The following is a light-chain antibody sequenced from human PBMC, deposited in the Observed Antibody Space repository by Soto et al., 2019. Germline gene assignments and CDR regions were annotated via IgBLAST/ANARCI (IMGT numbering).Light chain of an antibody. CDR3: QQANSLPFT. J-gene: IGKJ3*01. Sequence: DIQMTQSPSSVSASVGDRVTITCRASQGITTWLVWYQQKPGEAPKLLVYAASTLQTGVPSRFSGSGSGTEFSLTISNLQPEDSATYFCQQANSLPFTFGPGTKVHV. CDR2: AAS. V-gene: IGKV1D-12*01. CDR1: QGITTW.